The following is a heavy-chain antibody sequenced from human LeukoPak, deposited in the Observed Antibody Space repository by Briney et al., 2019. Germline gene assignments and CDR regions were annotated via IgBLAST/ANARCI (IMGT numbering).Heavy chain of an antibody. D-gene: IGHD6-13*01. J-gene: IGHJ4*02. CDR2: IRGSGGTT. CDR1: GFTFKNYD. Sequence: GGSLRLSCAASGFTFKNYDMSWVRQAPGKGPEWVSGIRGSGGTTYYADSLKGRFTISRDNAKNSLYLQMNSLRAEDTAVYYCARDRSGSSWYGATYYFDYWGQGTLVTVSS. V-gene: IGHV3-11*04. CDR3: ARDRSGSSWYGATYYFDY.